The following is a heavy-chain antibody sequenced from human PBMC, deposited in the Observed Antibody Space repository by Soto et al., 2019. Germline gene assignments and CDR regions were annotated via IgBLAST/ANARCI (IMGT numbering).Heavy chain of an antibody. D-gene: IGHD6-13*01. CDR1: GFTFSSYD. CDR2: IGTAGDT. CDR3: ARDHIAAAGTFGYYYYGMDV. J-gene: IGHJ6*02. V-gene: IGHV3-13*01. Sequence: GGSLRLSCAASGFTFSSYDMHWVRQATGKGLEWVSAIGTAGDTYYPGSVKGRFTISRENAKNSLYLQMNSLRAEDTAVYYCARDHIAAAGTFGYYYYGMDVWGQGTTVTVSS.